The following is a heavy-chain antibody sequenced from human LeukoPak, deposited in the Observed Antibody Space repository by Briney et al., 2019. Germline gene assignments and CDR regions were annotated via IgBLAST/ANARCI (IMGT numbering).Heavy chain of an antibody. CDR3: LRITMIGGV. D-gene: IGHD3-10*02. J-gene: IGHJ6*04. V-gene: IGHV3-48*03. Sequence: PGGSLRLSCAASGFTFSSYERNWVRQAPGKGLEWVSYISSSGSTIYYADSVKGRFTISRDNAKNSLYLQMNSLRAEDTAVYAELRITMIGGVWGKGTTVTISS. CDR1: GFTFSSYE. CDR2: ISSSGSTI.